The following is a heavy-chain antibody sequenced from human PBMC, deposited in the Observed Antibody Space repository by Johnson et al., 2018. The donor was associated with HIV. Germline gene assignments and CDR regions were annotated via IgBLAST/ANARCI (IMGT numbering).Heavy chain of an antibody. CDR3: ASEYSYGSHDAFDI. Sequence: QVQLVESGGGLVQPGGSLRLSCAASGFTFSDYYMHWVRQAPGKGLEWVSLISWDGGSTYYADSVKGRFTISRDNAKNSLYLQMNSLRAEDTAVYYCASEYSYGSHDAFDIWGQGTMVTVSS. J-gene: IGHJ3*02. V-gene: IGHV3-11*04. CDR2: ISWDGGST. D-gene: IGHD5-18*01. CDR1: GFTFSDYY.